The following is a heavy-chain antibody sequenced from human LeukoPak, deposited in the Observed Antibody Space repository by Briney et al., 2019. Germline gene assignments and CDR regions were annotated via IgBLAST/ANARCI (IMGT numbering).Heavy chain of an antibody. J-gene: IGHJ4*02. CDR1: GVSINTYF. D-gene: IGHD1/OR15-1a*01. V-gene: IGHV4-59*01. CDR2: VYYNGIT. CDR3: ASQLGGTTFH. Sequence: SETLSLTRTVSGVSINTYFWSWIRQPPGKGLEWIGYVYYNGITNYNPSLKSRVSISLDTSKNQFSLRLNSVTAADTAVYYCASQLGGTTFHWGQGTLVTVSS.